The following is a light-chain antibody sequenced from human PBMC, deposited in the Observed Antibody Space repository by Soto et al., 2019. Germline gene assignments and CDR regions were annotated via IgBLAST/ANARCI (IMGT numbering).Light chain of an antibody. V-gene: IGLV2-14*01. J-gene: IGLJ1*01. CDR3: SSYASSTSYV. CDR2: EVS. CDR1: SSDVGSYNF. Sequence: QSALTQPASVSGSPGQSITISCTGTSSDVGSYNFVSWYQQYAGKAPKLIIYEVSNRPSGLSDRFSGSKSGNTASLTISGLQTEDEADYYCSSYASSTSYVFGLGTKLTVL.